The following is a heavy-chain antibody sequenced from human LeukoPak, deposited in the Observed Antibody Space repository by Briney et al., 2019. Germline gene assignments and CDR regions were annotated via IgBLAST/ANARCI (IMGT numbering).Heavy chain of an antibody. CDR1: GGSFSGYY. Sequence: PSETLSLTCAVYGGSFSGYYWSWIRQPPGKGLEWIGEINHSGSTNYNPSLKSRVTISVDTSKNQFSLKLSSVTAADTAVYYCARHYTRGYFDYWGQGTLVTVSS. D-gene: IGHD2-2*02. CDR3: ARHYTRGYFDY. CDR2: INHSGST. V-gene: IGHV4-34*01. J-gene: IGHJ4*02.